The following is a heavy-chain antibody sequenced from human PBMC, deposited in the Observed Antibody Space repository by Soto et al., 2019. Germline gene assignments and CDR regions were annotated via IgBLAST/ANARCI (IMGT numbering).Heavy chain of an antibody. V-gene: IGHV4-31*03. J-gene: IGHJ2*01. D-gene: IGHD3-22*01. Sequence: QVQLQESGPGLVKPSQTLSLTCTVSGGSISSGGYYWSWIRQHPGKGLEWIGYIYYSGSTYYNPSLKIRVTISVDTSKNQFSLKLSSVTAADTAVYYCARDADPAYYYDSSGYPLRYFDLWGRGTLVTVSS. CDR1: GGSISSGGYY. CDR3: ARDADPAYYYDSSGYPLRYFDL. CDR2: IYYSGST.